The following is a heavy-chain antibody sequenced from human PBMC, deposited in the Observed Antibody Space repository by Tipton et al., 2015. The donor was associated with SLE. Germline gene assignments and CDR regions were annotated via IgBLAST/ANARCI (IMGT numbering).Heavy chain of an antibody. J-gene: IGHJ4*02. V-gene: IGHV1-69*01. D-gene: IGHD3-22*01. Sequence: QVQLVQSGAEVKKPGASVKVSCQASGYTFSTYGISWVRQAPGQGLEWMGGIIPIFDTTNYAEKFQGRVTITADESTSTAYMELSSLRSEDTAVYYCASHTEDYYDSSGYYGGFDHWGQGTRVTVSS. CDR1: GYTFSTYG. CDR2: IIPIFDTT. CDR3: ASHTEDYYDSSGYYGGFDH.